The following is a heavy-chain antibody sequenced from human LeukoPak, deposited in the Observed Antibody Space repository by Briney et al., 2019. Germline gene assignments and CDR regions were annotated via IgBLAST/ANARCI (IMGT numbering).Heavy chain of an antibody. V-gene: IGHV3-74*01. Sequence: QPGGSLRLSCAASGFTFSSYWMHWVRQAPGKGLVWVSRIDSDGSNTNYADSVKGRFTVSRDNAKNTLYLQMNSLRAEDTAVYYCARDDYGDYYFDYWGQGTTVTVSS. CDR3: ARDDYGDYYFDY. J-gene: IGHJ4*03. CDR1: GFTFSSYW. CDR2: IDSDGSNT. D-gene: IGHD4-17*01.